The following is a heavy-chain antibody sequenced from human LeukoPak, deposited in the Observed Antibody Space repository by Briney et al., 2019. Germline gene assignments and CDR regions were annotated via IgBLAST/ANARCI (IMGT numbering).Heavy chain of an antibody. J-gene: IGHJ4*02. CDR1: GGSISSGSYY. CDR2: IYTSGHT. D-gene: IGHD3-22*01. CDR3: ARSTGYYDSSKGY. V-gene: IGHV4-61*02. Sequence: SETLSLTCTVSGGSISSGSYYRSWIRQPAGKGLEWIGRIYTSGHTNYNPSLKSRVTISVDTSKNQFSLKLSSVTAADTAVYYCARSTGYYDSSKGYWGQGTLVTVSS.